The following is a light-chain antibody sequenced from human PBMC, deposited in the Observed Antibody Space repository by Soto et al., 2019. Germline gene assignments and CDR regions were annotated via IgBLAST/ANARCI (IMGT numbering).Light chain of an antibody. V-gene: IGKV1-5*01. CDR3: KHYNSYSEA. CDR2: DAS. Sequence: DIQINQSPSTLSASVGDRFTITCRARQSISRWLAWYQKKTGKAPKLLIHDASSLQSGVPSRLSGSGSGTEFTLTISSLQHDEFATYYCKHYNSYSEAVGQGTKVDIK. J-gene: IGKJ1*01. CDR1: QSISRW.